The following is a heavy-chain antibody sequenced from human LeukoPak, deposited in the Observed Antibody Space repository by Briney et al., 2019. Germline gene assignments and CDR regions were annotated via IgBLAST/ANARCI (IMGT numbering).Heavy chain of an antibody. CDR2: ISGSGGST. Sequence: PGGSLRLSCAASGFTFSSYAMSWVRQAPGKGLEWVSAISGSGGSTYYADSVKGRFTISRDNSKNTLYLQMNSLRAEGTAVYYCAKAADPLVVPAASALDYWGQGTLVTVSS. CDR1: GFTFSSYA. V-gene: IGHV3-23*01. J-gene: IGHJ4*02. D-gene: IGHD2-2*01. CDR3: AKAADPLVVPAASALDY.